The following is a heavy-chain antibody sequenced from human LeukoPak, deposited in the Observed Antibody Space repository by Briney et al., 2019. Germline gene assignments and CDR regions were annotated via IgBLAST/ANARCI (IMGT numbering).Heavy chain of an antibody. CDR3: ARDLTSEWELLN. CDR2: IKTDGSST. Sequence: GGSLRLSCAASGFTFSSYWMHWVRQAPGKGPVWVSRIKTDGSSTSYADSVKGRFTISRDNAKNTLYLQMNGLRAEDTAVYYCARDLTSEWELLNWGQGTLITVSS. J-gene: IGHJ4*02. CDR1: GFTFSSYW. V-gene: IGHV3-74*01. D-gene: IGHD1-26*01.